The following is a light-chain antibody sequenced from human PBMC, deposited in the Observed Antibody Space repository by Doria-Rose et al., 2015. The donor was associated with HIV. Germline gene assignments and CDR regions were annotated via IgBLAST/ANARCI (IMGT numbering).Light chain of an antibody. Sequence: PPSASATPGQRVSIFCSGSDSNIGTNTVNWYQQVPGTAPKLLMLRNNQRPSGVPDRFSGSKSGTSASLAISGLQAEDEADYYCATWDDSLHGPVFGGGTKLTGL. CDR2: RNN. V-gene: IGLV1-44*01. CDR3: ATWDDSLHGPV. CDR1: DSNIGTNT. J-gene: IGLJ3*02.